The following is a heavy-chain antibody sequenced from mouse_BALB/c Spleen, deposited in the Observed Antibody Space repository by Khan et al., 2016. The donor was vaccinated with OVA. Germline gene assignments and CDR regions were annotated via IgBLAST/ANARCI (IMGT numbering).Heavy chain of an antibody. D-gene: IGHD1-1*01. CDR3: VNHGSSSAWFTY. Sequence: QVQLKQSGAELAKPGASVKMSCKASGYIFTSYWMHWVKQRPGQGLEWIGYINPAADYTEYNQKFKKKATLTADKSSSTAYMKLSSLTSEDSAYYYCVNHGSSSAWFTYWGQGTPVTVSA. CDR1: GYIFTSYW. J-gene: IGHJ3*01. CDR2: INPAADYT. V-gene: IGHV1-7*01.